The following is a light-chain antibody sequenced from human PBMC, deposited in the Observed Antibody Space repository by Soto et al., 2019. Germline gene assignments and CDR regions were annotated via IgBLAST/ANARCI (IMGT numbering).Light chain of an antibody. Sequence: ELVMTQSPATLSVSPGERATLSCRASQSGSGNLAWYQQKPGQAPRLLIYGASTRATGIPARFSGSGSGTEFTLTISSLQSEDFAVYYCQQYNNWPPTFGQGTKVEIK. CDR1: QSGSGN. CDR2: GAS. V-gene: IGKV3D-15*01. CDR3: QQYNNWPPT. J-gene: IGKJ1*01.